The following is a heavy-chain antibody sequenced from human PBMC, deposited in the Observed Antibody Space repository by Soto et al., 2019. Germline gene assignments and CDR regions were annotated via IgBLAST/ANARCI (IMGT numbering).Heavy chain of an antibody. J-gene: IGHJ5*02. Sequence: QLHLEESGPGLVKPSETLSLTCTVSGGSISSGSYYWGWIRQPPGKGPEWIGSRYYNGFTYYNPSITGRLTISVDTAKNQFSLKLTSVAAADTAVYYCARQDDFWSGDSWFDPWGQGTLVTVSS. D-gene: IGHD3-3*01. CDR2: RYYNGFT. CDR3: ARQDDFWSGDSWFDP. V-gene: IGHV4-39*01. CDR1: GGSISSGSYY.